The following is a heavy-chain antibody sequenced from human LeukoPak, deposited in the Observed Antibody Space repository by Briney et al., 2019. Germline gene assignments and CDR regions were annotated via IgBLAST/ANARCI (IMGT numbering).Heavy chain of an antibody. V-gene: IGHV1-69*02. CDR2: IIPILGMT. D-gene: IGHD3-16*01. Sequence: GSSVKVSCKASGGTFSSYSISWVGQAPGQGLEWMGRIIPILGMTDYTQKFQGRVTITADKSTSIAYMELTSLSSEDTSVYFCARTQAYLDVWGQGTTVTVSS. CDR3: ARTQAYLDV. J-gene: IGHJ6*02. CDR1: GGTFSSYS.